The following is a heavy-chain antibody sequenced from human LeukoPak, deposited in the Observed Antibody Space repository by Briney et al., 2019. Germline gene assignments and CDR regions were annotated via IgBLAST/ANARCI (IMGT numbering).Heavy chain of an antibody. D-gene: IGHD6-19*01. J-gene: IGHJ6*02. CDR2: INPNSGGT. Sequence: ASVKVSCKASGYTFTGYYMHWVRQAPGQGLEWMGWINPNSGGTNYAQKFQGWVTMTRDTSISTAYMELSRLRSDDTAVYYCATNPNHYSSGWYGMDVWGQGTTVTVSS. V-gene: IGHV1-2*04. CDR3: ATNPNHYSSGWYGMDV. CDR1: GYTFTGYY.